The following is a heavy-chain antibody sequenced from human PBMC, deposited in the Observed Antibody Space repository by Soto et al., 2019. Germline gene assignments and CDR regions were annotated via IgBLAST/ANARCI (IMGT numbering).Heavy chain of an antibody. Sequence: SVKVSCKASGGTFSSYAIIWVRQAPGQGLEWMGGIIPIFGTANYAQKFQGRVTITADESTSTAYMELSSLRSEDTAVYYCARDRYDSSVRIDPWGQGTLVTVSS. CDR2: IIPIFGTA. CDR1: GGTFSSYA. D-gene: IGHD3-22*01. J-gene: IGHJ5*02. V-gene: IGHV1-69*13. CDR3: ARDRYDSSVRIDP.